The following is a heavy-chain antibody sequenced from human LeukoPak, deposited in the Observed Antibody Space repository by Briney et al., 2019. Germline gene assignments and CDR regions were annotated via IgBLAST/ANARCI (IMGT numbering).Heavy chain of an antibody. CDR2: ITGSGDST. D-gene: IGHD5-18*01. J-gene: IGHJ4*02. CDR1: GFTFSSYT. CDR3: AKSAGYTSYQQYY. V-gene: IGHV3-23*01. Sequence: GGSLRLSCAASGFTFSSYTMSWVRQAPGKGLEWVSGITGSGDSTYYADPVKGRFTISRDNSQNTLYLQMNSLRAEDTAVYYCAKSAGYTSYQQYYWGQGTLVTVSS.